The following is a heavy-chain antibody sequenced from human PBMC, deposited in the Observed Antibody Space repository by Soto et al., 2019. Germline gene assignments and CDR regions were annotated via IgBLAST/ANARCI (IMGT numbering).Heavy chain of an antibody. CDR3: ARDSDDIVVVVAATADYYYYGMDV. CDR2: ISAYNGNT. V-gene: IGHV1-18*01. D-gene: IGHD2-15*01. J-gene: IGHJ6*02. CDR1: GYTFTSYG. Sequence: GASVKVSCKASGYTFTSYGISWVRQAPGQGLEWMGWISAYNGNTNYAQKLQGRVTMTTDTSTSTAYMELRSLRSDDTAVYYCARDSDDIVVVVAATADYYYYGMDVWGQGTTVTVSS.